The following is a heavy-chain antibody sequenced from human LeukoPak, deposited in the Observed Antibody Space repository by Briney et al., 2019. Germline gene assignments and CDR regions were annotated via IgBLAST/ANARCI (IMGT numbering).Heavy chain of an antibody. Sequence: SETLSLTCAVYGGSFSGYYWSWIRQPPGKGLEWIGEINHSGSTNYNPSLKSRVTISVDTSKNQFSLKLSSVTAADTAVYYCARGIGGDWKADYWGQGTLVTVSS. V-gene: IGHV4-34*01. J-gene: IGHJ4*02. CDR1: GGSFSGYY. CDR2: INHSGST. CDR3: ARGIGGDWKADY. D-gene: IGHD2-21*02.